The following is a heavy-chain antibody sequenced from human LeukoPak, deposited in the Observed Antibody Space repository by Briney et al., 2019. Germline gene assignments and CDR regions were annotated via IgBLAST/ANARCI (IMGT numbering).Heavy chain of an antibody. D-gene: IGHD6-13*01. CDR1: GVSLSSSSYY. CDR2: IYYGGST. Sequence: SPSETLSLTCTVSGVSLSSSSYYWGWIRQPPGKGLEWIGSIYYGGSTYYNPSLKSRVTISVDTSNKKLSLKLSSVTAADTAVYYCARVAYGSSCFDHWGQGTLVTVSS. V-gene: IGHV4-39*01. J-gene: IGHJ4*02. CDR3: ARVAYGSSCFDH.